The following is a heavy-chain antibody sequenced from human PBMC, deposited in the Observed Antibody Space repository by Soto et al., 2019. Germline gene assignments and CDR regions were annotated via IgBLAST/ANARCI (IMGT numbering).Heavy chain of an antibody. CDR3: ARHGWNYGMDV. Sequence: ETLSLTCTVSGGSIRSSSYDWGWIRQPPGKGLEWIGSIYYSGSTYYNPSLKSRVTISVDTSKNQFSLKLSSVTAADTAVYYCARHGWNYGMDVWGQGTTVTSP. V-gene: IGHV4-39*01. J-gene: IGHJ6*02. CDR2: IYYSGST. D-gene: IGHD6-19*01. CDR1: GGSIRSSSYD.